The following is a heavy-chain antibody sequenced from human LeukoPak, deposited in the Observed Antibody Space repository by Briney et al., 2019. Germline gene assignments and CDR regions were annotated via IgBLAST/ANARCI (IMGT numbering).Heavy chain of an antibody. CDR1: GYSISSGYY. D-gene: IGHD6-13*01. J-gene: IGHJ6*03. Sequence: SETLSLTCTVSGYSISSGYYWGWIRQPAGKGLEWIGRIYTSGSTNYNPSLKSRVTMSVDTSKNQFSLKLSSVTAADTAVYYCARRPAAGYYYYYYYMDVWGKGTTVTVSS. CDR3: ARRPAAGYYYYYYYMDV. V-gene: IGHV4-4*07. CDR2: IYTSGST.